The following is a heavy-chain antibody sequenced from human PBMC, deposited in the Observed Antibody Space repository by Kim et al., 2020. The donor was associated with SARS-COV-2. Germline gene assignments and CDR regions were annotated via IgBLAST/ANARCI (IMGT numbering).Heavy chain of an antibody. J-gene: IGHJ3*02. Sequence: YNPARESRISISMDTSKNHFSLKMSSVTAADTAVYFCARDLATSNDALDIWGQGTMVTVSS. V-gene: IGHV4-31*02. CDR3: ARDLATSNDALDI. D-gene: IGHD1-26*01.